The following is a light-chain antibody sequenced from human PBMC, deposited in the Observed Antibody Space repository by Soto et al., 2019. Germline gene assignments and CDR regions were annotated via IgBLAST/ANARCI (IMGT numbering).Light chain of an antibody. V-gene: IGLV4-60*02. CDR3: ATWDSNTWV. Sequence: QPVLTQSSSASASLGSSVKLTCTLSSGHSSYIIAWHQQQPGNAPRYLMKLEGSGSYNKGSGVPDRFSGSSSGADRYLTISNLQFEDEAHYYCATWDSNTWVFGGGTKLTVL. CDR1: SGHSSYI. CDR2: LEGSGSY. J-gene: IGLJ3*02.